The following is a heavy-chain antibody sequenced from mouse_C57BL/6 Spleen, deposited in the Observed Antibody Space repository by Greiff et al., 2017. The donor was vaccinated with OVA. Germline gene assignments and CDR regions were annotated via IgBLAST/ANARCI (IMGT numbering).Heavy chain of an antibody. CDR2: IDPENGDT. CDR3: TTRTARGAY. D-gene: IGHD3-3*01. Sequence: EVQLQQSGAELVRPGASVKLSCTASGFNFKDDYMHWVKQRPEQGLEWIGWIDPENGDTEYASKFQGKATITADTSSNTAYLQLSSLTSEDTAVYYCTTRTARGAYWGQGTLVTVSA. V-gene: IGHV14-4*01. CDR1: GFNFKDDY. J-gene: IGHJ3*01.